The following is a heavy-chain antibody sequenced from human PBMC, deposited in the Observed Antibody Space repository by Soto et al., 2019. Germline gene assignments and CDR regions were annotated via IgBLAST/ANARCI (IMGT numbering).Heavy chain of an antibody. CDR3: ASSRLLDYYYYGMDV. Sequence: GGSLRLSCAASGFTFSSYAMSWVRQAPGKGLEWVSAISGSGGSTYYADSVKGRFTISRDNSKNTLYLQMNSLRAEDTAVYYCASSRLLDYYYYGMDVWGQGTTVPVSS. CDR1: GFTFSSYA. J-gene: IGHJ6*02. V-gene: IGHV3-23*01. D-gene: IGHD2-15*01. CDR2: ISGSGGST.